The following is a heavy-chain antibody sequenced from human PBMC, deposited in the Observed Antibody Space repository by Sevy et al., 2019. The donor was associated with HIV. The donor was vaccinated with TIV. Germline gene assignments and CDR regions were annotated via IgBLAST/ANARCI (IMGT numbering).Heavy chain of an antibody. J-gene: IGHJ6*03. D-gene: IGHD2-15*01. CDR1: GFTFGDYA. CDR2: IRSKAYGGTT. Sequence: GGSLRLSCTASGFTFGDYAMSWVRQAPGKGLEWVGFIRSKAYGGTTEYAASVKGRFTISRDDSKSIAYLQMNSLKTEDTAVYYCTREGVGRGYYYYYMDVWGKGTTVTVSS. CDR3: TREGVGRGYYYYYMDV. V-gene: IGHV3-49*04.